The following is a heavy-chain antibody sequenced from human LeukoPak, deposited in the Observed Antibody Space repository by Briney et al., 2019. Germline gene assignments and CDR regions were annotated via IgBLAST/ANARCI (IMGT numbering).Heavy chain of an antibody. CDR3: ARGPIGITGTIYYYYMDV. CDR2: MNPNSGNT. D-gene: IGHD1-7*01. Sequence: ASVKVSCKASGYTFTSYDINWVRQATGQGLEWMGWMNPNSGNTGYAQKFQGRVTITRNTSISTAYMELSSLRSEDTAVYYCARGPIGITGTIYYYYMDVWGKGTTVTVSS. V-gene: IGHV1-8*03. J-gene: IGHJ6*03. CDR1: GYTFTSYD.